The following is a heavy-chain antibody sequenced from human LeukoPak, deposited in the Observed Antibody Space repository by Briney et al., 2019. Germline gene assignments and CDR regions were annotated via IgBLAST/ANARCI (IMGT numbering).Heavy chain of an antibody. CDR2: INHSGST. Sequence: SETLSLTCAVYGGSFSGYYWSWIRQPPGKGLKWIGEINHSGSTNYNPSLESRVTISVDTSKNQFSLKLSSVSAADTAVYYCARRLPPSVNSGQTHRSPTRYFDYWGQGTLVTVSS. V-gene: IGHV4-34*01. CDR1: GGSFSGYY. CDR3: ARRLPPSVNSGQTHRSPTRYFDY. J-gene: IGHJ4*02. D-gene: IGHD4-23*01.